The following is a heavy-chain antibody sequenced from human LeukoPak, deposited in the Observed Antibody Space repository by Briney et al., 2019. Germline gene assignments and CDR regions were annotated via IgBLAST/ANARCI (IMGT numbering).Heavy chain of an antibody. Sequence: PGGSLRLSCAVSGFTFTSYSMNGVGQAPGTGGEWIGRMKSKTDGGTTDYAAPVKGRFTISRDDSKNTLYLQMNSLKTEDTAVYYCTTEGGWSFYFDYWGQGTLVTVSS. CDR2: MKSKTDGGTT. V-gene: IGHV3-15*01. CDR1: GFTFTSYS. D-gene: IGHD2-15*01. CDR3: TTEGGWSFYFDY. J-gene: IGHJ4*02.